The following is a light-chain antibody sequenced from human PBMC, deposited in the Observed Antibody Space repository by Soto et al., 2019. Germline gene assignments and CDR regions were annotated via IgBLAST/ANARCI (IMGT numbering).Light chain of an antibody. CDR1: QSVDSSY. V-gene: IGKV3D-20*02. CDR2: GTS. CDR3: QQRHMWPIT. J-gene: IGKJ5*01. Sequence: EIVLTQSPGILSLSPGERATLSCRASQSVDSSYLAWYQQKSGQAPRLLIYGTSARATGIPDRFSGSGSGTDFTLTISSLEPEDSAVYYCQQRHMWPITFGQGTRLEI.